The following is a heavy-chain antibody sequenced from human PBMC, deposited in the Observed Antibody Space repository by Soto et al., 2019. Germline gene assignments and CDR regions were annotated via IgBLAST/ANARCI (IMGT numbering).Heavy chain of an antibody. CDR3: PRGLVGYSYGLDY. D-gene: IGHD5-18*01. CDR1: GGPFSSYA. J-gene: IGHJ4*02. CDR2: IIPIFGTA. Sequence: SVKASCNAAGGPFSSYAISWVRQAPGQGLEWMGGIIPIFGTANYAQKFQGRVTITADKSTSTAYMELSSLRSEDTAVYYCPRGLVGYSYGLDYWGQGTLVTVSS. V-gene: IGHV1-69*06.